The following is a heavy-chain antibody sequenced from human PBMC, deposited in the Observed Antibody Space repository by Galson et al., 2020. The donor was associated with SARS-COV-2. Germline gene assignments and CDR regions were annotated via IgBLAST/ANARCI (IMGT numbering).Heavy chain of an antibody. CDR3: ARDGQTSSGWAFDY. D-gene: IGHD6-19*01. V-gene: IGHV3-33*01. Sequence: GGSLRLFCAASGFTFSSHAMHWVRQAPGKGLEWVAQIFFDGSDKYYGDSVKGRFTISRDSSKNTVYLQMNNLRADDTAVYYCARDGQTSSGWAFDYWGQGTLVTVSS. J-gene: IGHJ4*02. CDR2: IFFDGSDK. CDR1: GFTFSSHA.